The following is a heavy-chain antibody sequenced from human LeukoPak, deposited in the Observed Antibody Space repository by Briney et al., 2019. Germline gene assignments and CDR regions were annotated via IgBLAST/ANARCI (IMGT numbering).Heavy chain of an antibody. J-gene: IGHJ4*02. Sequence: ASVKVSCKASGGTFSSYAISWVRQAPGQGLEWMGGIIPIFGTANYAQKFQGRVTITADESTSTAYMELSSLRFEDTAVYYCARVSPYSGYDSYFDYWGQGTLVTVSS. V-gene: IGHV1-69*13. D-gene: IGHD5-12*01. CDR2: IIPIFGTA. CDR3: ARVSPYSGYDSYFDY. CDR1: GGTFSSYA.